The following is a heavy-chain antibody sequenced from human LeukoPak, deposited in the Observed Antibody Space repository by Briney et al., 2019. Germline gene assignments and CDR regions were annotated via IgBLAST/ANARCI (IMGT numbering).Heavy chain of an antibody. CDR1: GGSISSVDYY. Sequence: KTSQTLSLTSTVSGGSISSVDYYWSWIRQPPGKGLEWIGYIYYSGSTYYNPSLKSRVTISVDTSKNQFSLKLSSVTAADTAVYYCARAYYGPPFHYYFDYWGQGTLVTVSS. J-gene: IGHJ4*02. CDR3: ARAYYGPPFHYYFDY. CDR2: IYYSGST. D-gene: IGHD3-10*01. V-gene: IGHV4-30-4*01.